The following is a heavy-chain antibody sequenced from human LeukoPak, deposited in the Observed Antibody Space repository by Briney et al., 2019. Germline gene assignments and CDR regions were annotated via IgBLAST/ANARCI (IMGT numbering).Heavy chain of an antibody. CDR2: IYYSGST. V-gene: IGHV4-39*07. Sequence: SEPLSLTCTVSGGSISSSSYYWGWIRQPPGKGLEWIGSIYYSGSTYYNPSLKSRVTISVDTSKNQFSLKLSSVTAADTAVYYCARTTPHGSGSYAYWGQGTLVTVSS. CDR1: GGSISSSSYY. J-gene: IGHJ4*02. D-gene: IGHD1-26*01. CDR3: ARTTPHGSGSYAY.